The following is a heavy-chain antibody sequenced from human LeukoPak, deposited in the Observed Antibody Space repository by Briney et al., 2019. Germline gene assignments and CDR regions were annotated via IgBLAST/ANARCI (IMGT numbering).Heavy chain of an antibody. J-gene: IGHJ4*02. V-gene: IGHV3-33*01. Sequence: GGSLRLSCAAYGFTFSNFGMHWVRKAPGKGLEWVAVIWYHGNEIHYVDSVKGRFTISRDNFRNTLYLQMNSLRAEDSAVYYCVRGSGGNGYGYWGDNWGQGTLVTVSS. CDR3: VRGSGGNGYGYWGDN. CDR1: GFTFSNFG. CDR2: IWYHGNEI. D-gene: IGHD5-12*01.